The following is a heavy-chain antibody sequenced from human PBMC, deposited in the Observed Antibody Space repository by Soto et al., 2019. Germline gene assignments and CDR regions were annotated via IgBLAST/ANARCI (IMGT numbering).Heavy chain of an antibody. D-gene: IGHD4-4*01. V-gene: IGHV3-74*01. CDR1: GFTFTDYW. CDR2: INSDGSRT. CDR3: ARETYRGFYFDY. J-gene: IGHJ4*02. Sequence: GGSLRLSCAASGFTFTDYWTHWVRQAPGKGLVWVSRINSDGSRTSYADSVTGRFTISRDNAKNTLYLQMNSLRVEDTALYYCARETYRGFYFDYWGQGTLVTAPQ.